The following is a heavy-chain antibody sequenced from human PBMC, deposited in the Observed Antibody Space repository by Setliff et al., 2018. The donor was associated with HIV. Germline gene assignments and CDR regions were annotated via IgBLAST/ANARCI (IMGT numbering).Heavy chain of an antibody. Sequence: SETLSLTCNVSGGSINSDAYYWAWIRQPPGKGLEWIGGLYHTGKTYYNPSLKSRVNISVDTSKTQLSLNLKSVTASDTAVYFCTSRGTVTIRDYSFNLWGRGTLVTVS. J-gene: IGHJ2*01. CDR1: GGSINSDAYY. CDR3: TSRGTVTIRDYSFNL. D-gene: IGHD4-4*01. V-gene: IGHV4-39*01. CDR2: LYHTGKT.